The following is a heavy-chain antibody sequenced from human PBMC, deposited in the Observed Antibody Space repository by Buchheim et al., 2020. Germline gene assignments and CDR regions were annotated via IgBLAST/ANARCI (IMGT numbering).Heavy chain of an antibody. Sequence: QVQLVESGGGVVQPGRSLRLSCAASGFTFSSYGMHWVRQAPGKGLEWVAVISYDGSNKYYADSVKGRFTISRDNSKNTLYLQMNSLRAEDTAVYYCAKFRFSYYYDSSGYSDAFDIWGQGT. CDR2: ISYDGSNK. D-gene: IGHD3-22*01. CDR1: GFTFSSYG. CDR3: AKFRFSYYYDSSGYSDAFDI. J-gene: IGHJ3*02. V-gene: IGHV3-30*18.